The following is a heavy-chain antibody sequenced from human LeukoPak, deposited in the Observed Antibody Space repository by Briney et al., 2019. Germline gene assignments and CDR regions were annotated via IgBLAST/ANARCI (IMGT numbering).Heavy chain of an antibody. CDR3: ASGYTNWWPLDY. D-gene: IGHD2-8*02. Sequence: SETLSLTCGVSGGSMTSYCWSWIRQAAGQGLEGIGYISASGSTNYNPSLGSRLTISMDASKNQFSLSLTSVTAAATAVYYCASGYTNWWPLDYWGQGARVIVSS. J-gene: IGHJ4*02. CDR1: GGSMTSYC. V-gene: IGHV4-59*12. CDR2: ISASGST.